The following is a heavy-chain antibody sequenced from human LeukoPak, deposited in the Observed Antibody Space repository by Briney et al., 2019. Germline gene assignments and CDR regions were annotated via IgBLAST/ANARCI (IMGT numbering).Heavy chain of an antibody. D-gene: IGHD1-20*01. CDR3: AKVQHGYNLNPPGAFDI. CDR2: IRYDGSNK. Sequence: PGGSLRLFCAASGFTFSSYGMHWVRQAPGKGLEWVAFIRYDGSNKYYADSVKGRFTISRDNSKNTLYLQMNSLRAEDTAVYYCAKVQHGYNLNPPGAFDIWGQGTMVTVSS. CDR1: GFTFSSYG. J-gene: IGHJ3*02. V-gene: IGHV3-30*02.